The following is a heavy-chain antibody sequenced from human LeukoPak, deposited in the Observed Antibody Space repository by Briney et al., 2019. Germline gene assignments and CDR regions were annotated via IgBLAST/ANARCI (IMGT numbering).Heavy chain of an antibody. J-gene: IGHJ6*03. CDR2: IRFDGSNK. CDR3: AKVGGIAVATYYYMDV. Sequence: GGSLRLSCAATGFTFRSYDMHWVRQAPGTGLEWVAFIRFDGSNKYYADSVKGRFTISRDNSKNTLYLQMNSLRAEDTAVYYCAKVGGIAVATYYYMDVWGKGTTVTVSS. CDR1: GFTFRSYD. V-gene: IGHV3-30*02. D-gene: IGHD6-19*01.